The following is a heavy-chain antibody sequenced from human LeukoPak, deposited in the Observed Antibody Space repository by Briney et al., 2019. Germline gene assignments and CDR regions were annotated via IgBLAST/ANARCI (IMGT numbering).Heavy chain of an antibody. V-gene: IGHV4-4*02. CDR3: ARVVVVVRGWFDP. CDR1: GGSISSSNW. CDR2: IYHSGST. Sequence: SETLSLTCAVSGGSISSSNWWSWVRQPPGKGLEWIGEIYHSGSTNYNPSLKSRVTISVDKSKNQFSLKPSSVTAADTAVYYCARVVVVVRGWFDPWGQGTLVTVSS. J-gene: IGHJ5*02. D-gene: IGHD2-15*01.